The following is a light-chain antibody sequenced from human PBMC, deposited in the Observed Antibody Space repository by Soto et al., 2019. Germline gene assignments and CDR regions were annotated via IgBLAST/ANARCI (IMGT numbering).Light chain of an antibody. CDR3: QQSYSTPIT. J-gene: IGKJ5*01. Sequence: DIGMTQSPSSLSASVGDRVKITCRASRNIDTSLSWYQQKQGKAPKLLIYAASSLQSGVPSRFSGSGSGTDFTLTISSLQPEDFATYYCQQSYSTPITFGQGTRLEIE. CDR1: RNIDTS. V-gene: IGKV1-39*01. CDR2: AAS.